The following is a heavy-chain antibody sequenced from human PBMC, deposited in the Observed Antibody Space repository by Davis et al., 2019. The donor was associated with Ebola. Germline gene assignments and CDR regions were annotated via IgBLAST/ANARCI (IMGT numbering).Heavy chain of an antibody. CDR2: ISFDGTKT. V-gene: IGHV3-30*04. CDR1: GFTFSSYA. Sequence: GESLKISCAASGFTFSSYAMHWVRQAPGKGLEWVAIISFDGTKTYYADSVQGRFTISRDNSKNTLSLQINSLKSEDTAVYDCAKEGVVIAVSPSYGMDVWGQGTTVTVSS. D-gene: IGHD2-21*01. CDR3: AKEGVVIAVSPSYGMDV. J-gene: IGHJ6*02.